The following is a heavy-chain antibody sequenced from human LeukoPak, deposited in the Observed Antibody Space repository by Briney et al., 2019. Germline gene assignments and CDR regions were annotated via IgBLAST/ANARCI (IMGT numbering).Heavy chain of an antibody. CDR2: IFSSESSNT. CDR3: ARAGDGYYYYYYMDV. V-gene: IGHV4-59*08. D-gene: IGHD5-24*01. CDR1: NGSFSTYY. Sequence: PSETLSLTCSVSNGSFSTYYWGWIRQPPGKRLEWIGYIFSSESSNTNYNPSLNGRVTISVDTSKNQFSLTLNSVTAADTAVYCCARAGDGYYYYYYMDVWGKGTTVTVSS. J-gene: IGHJ6*03.